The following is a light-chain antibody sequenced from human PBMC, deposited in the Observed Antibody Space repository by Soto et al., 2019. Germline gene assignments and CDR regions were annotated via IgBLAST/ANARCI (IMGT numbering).Light chain of an antibody. CDR1: QTISNW. Sequence: DIQMTQSPSTLSASVGDRVTITGRASQTISNWLAWYQQKPWKAPKLLIYDASSLEGGVPSRFSGGGSGTEFTLTLSRRQADDLATYYCQQYCSYWTFGQGTKVEIK. J-gene: IGKJ1*01. V-gene: IGKV1-5*01. CDR2: DAS. CDR3: QQYCSYWT.